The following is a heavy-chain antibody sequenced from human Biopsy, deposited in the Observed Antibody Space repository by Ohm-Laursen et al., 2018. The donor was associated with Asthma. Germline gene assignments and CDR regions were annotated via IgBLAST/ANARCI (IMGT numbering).Heavy chain of an antibody. CDR3: AKDVFPGWELRRGPDY. CDR1: GFTFSNYG. J-gene: IGHJ4*02. CDR2: ISFDGSNK. V-gene: IGHV3-30*18. Sequence: SLRLSCAASGFTFSNYGMHWVRQAPGKGLDWVAVISFDGSNKNYTDSVTGRFTIPRDNSRNTLHLQMNSLRAEDTAVYYCAKDVFPGWELRRGPDYWGQGTLVTVSS. D-gene: IGHD1-26*01.